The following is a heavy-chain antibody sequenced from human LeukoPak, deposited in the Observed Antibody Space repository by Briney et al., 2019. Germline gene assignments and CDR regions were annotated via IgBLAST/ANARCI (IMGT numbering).Heavy chain of an antibody. Sequence: ASVKVSCKASGYTFTGYYMHWVRQAPGQGPEWMGWINPNSGGTNYAQKFQGRVTMTRDTSISTAYMELSRLRSDDTAVYYCARVFLEWLLPDYWGQGTLVTVSS. CDR3: ARVFLEWLLPDY. CDR2: INPNSGGT. V-gene: IGHV1-2*02. CDR1: GYTFTGYY. D-gene: IGHD3-3*01. J-gene: IGHJ4*02.